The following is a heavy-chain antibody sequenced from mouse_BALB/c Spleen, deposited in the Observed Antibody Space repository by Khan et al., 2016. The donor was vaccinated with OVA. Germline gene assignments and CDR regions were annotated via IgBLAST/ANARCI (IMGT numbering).Heavy chain of an antibody. CDR3: ARGSGHVRFAY. V-gene: IGHV1S137*01. CDR1: GYTFTDFA. D-gene: IGHD1-3*01. J-gene: IGHJ3*01. Sequence: QVQLLQSGAELVRPGVSVKISCKGSGYTFTDFAMHWVKQSHAKSLEWIGVISTYYGDTNYNENFKGKATMSVDKSSSTAYMELARLTSEDSALYYCARGSGHVRFAYWGQGTLVTVSA. CDR2: ISTYYGDT.